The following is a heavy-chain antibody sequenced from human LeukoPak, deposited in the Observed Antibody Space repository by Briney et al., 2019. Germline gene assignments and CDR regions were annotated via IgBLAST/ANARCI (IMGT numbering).Heavy chain of an antibody. J-gene: IGHJ4*02. CDR3: ARGGASGHYPEIDY. CDR1: AGSISSGSYY. D-gene: IGHD3-22*01. CDR2: VYYSGST. V-gene: IGHV4-61*10. Sequence: SETLSLTCTVSAGSISSGSYYWSWIRQPAGKGLEWIGYVYYSGSTNYNPSLKSRVTISVDTSMNQFSLKLSSVTAADTAIYYCARGGASGHYPEIDYWGQGTLVTVSS.